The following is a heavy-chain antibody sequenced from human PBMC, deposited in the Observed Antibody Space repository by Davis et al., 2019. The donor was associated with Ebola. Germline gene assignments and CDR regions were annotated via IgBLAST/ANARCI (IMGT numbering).Heavy chain of an antibody. J-gene: IGHJ4*02. CDR2: ISSSSSYI. CDR3: TTACRHYYDSSGYYYVVDGDLDY. Sequence: PGGSLRLSCAASGFTFSSYSMNWVRQAPGKGLEWVSSISSSSSYIYYADSVKGRFTISRDNAKNSLYLQMNSLKTEDTAVYYCTTACRHYYDSSGYYYVVDGDLDYWGQGTLVTVSS. V-gene: IGHV3-21*03. D-gene: IGHD3-22*01. CDR1: GFTFSSYS.